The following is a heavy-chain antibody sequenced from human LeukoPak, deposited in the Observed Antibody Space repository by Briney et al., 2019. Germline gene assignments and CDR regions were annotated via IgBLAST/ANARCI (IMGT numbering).Heavy chain of an antibody. Sequence: SETLSLTCAVYGGSFSGYYWGWIRQPPGKGLEWIGEINNSGSTNYNPSLKSRVTISVDTSKNQFSLKLSSVTAADTAVYYCASSRYYDILTNYWVYYFDNWGQGALVTVSS. CDR3: ASSRYYDILTNYWVYYFDN. CDR1: GGSFSGYY. V-gene: IGHV4-34*01. J-gene: IGHJ4*02. CDR2: INNSGST. D-gene: IGHD3-9*01.